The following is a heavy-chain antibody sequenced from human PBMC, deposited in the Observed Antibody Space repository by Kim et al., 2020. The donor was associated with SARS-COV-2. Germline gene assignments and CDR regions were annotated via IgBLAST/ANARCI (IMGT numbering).Heavy chain of an antibody. Sequence: GGSLRLSCAASGFSFATYAMSWVRQAPGKGLEWVSAISGSGGDTYYADSVKGRYTISRDNSKNMLFLQMNDLRAEATDIYYCAKEVVGGRYGDSWGPGTRVTVSS. V-gene: IGHV3-23*01. CDR3: AKEVVGGRYGDS. D-gene: IGHD2-15*01. J-gene: IGHJ4*02. CDR2: ISGSGGDT. CDR1: GFSFATYA.